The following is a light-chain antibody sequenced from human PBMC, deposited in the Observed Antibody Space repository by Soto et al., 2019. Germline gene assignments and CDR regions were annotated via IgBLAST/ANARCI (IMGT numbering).Light chain of an antibody. CDR1: QSVSSSY. CDR3: QQYGSSPNT. V-gene: IGKV3-20*01. J-gene: IGKJ2*01. CDR2: GAS. Sequence: EIVLTQSPGTLSLSPGERATLSCRASQSVSSSYLAWYQHKPGQAPRLLIYGASSRATGIPDRFSGSGSGTAFTLTISRLEPEDFAVYYCQQYGSSPNTFGQGTKLEIK.